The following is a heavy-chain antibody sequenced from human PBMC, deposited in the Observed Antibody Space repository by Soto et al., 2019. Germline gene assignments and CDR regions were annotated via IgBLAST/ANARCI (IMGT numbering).Heavy chain of an antibody. J-gene: IGHJ4*02. D-gene: IGHD2-2*01. CDR3: AKSPYPGIVVVPAAPYYYFDY. Sequence: EVQLLESGGGLVQPGGSLRLSCAASGFTFSSYAMSWVRQAPGKGLEWVSAISGSGGSTYYADSVKGRFTISRDNSKNTLYLQMNSLRAEDTAVYYCAKSPYPGIVVVPAAPYYYFDYWGQGTLVTVSS. CDR1: GFTFSSYA. CDR2: ISGSGGST. V-gene: IGHV3-23*01.